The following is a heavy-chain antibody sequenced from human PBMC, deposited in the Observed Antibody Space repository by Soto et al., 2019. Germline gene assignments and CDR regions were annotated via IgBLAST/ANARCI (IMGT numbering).Heavy chain of an antibody. CDR3: ARDLGFGDLDYGMDV. CDR1: GFLLSSNS. D-gene: IGHD3-10*01. J-gene: IGHJ6*02. V-gene: IGHV3-7*03. CDR2: IKQDGSEK. Sequence: GGSLRLSCAASGFLLSSNSVHWVRQAPGKGLEWVANIKQDGSEKYYVDSVKGRFTISRDNAKNSLYLQMNSLRAEDTAVYYCARDLGFGDLDYGMDVWGQGTTVTVSS.